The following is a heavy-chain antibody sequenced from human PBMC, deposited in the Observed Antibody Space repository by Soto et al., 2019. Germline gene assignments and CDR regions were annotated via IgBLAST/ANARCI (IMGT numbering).Heavy chain of an antibody. Sequence: GGSLRLSCAASGFTFSSYAMNWVRQAPGKGLEWVAVISYDGSNKYYADSMKGRFTVSRDNSKNTLYLQMNSLRAEDTAVYYCARDGAGYFDSDFDYWGQATLVTVSS. J-gene: IGHJ4*02. CDR3: ARDGAGYFDSDFDY. D-gene: IGHD3-22*01. CDR2: ISYDGSNK. CDR1: GFTFSSYA. V-gene: IGHV3-30-3*01.